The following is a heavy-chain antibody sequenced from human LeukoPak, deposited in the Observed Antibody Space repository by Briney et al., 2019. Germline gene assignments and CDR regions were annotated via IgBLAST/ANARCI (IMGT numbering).Heavy chain of an antibody. CDR2: IYYSGST. Sequence: SETLSLTCTVSGGSISSYYWSWIRQPPGKGLGWMGYIYYSGSTNYNPSLKSRVTISVDTSKNQFSLKLSPVTAADTAVYYCATTYYYDSGDAFDIWGQGTMATVSS. CDR3: ATTYYYDSGDAFDI. V-gene: IGHV4-59*08. D-gene: IGHD3-22*01. CDR1: GGSISSYY. J-gene: IGHJ3*02.